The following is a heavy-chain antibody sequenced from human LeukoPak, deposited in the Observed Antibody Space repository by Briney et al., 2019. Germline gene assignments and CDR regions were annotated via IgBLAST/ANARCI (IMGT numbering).Heavy chain of an antibody. CDR1: GGSIASSSFY. CDR3: ARESYGSRSGFDP. J-gene: IGHJ5*02. D-gene: IGHD6-13*01. V-gene: IGHV4-39*07. Sequence: SETLSLTCTVSGGSIASSSFYWGWIRQPPGKGLEWIGSIYYSGSTYYNPSLKSRVTISLHTSRNQFSLELSSVTAADTAVYYCARESYGSRSGFDPWGQGTLVTVSS. CDR2: IYYSGST.